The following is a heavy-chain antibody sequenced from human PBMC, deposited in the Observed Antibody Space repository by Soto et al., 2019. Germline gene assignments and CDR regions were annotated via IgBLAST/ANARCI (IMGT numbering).Heavy chain of an antibody. CDR2: IYFNGNT. CDR1: AASFSKYY. Sequence: SETLSLTCIVSAASFSKYYWTWIRQPPGKGLEWIGYIYFNGNTKYNPSLEGRLTISMDTSKKEFSLKLTSVTAADAAVDYCASVTFGGIGLAHWGQGTLVTVSS. J-gene: IGHJ4*02. V-gene: IGHV4-59*01. D-gene: IGHD3-16*01. CDR3: ASVTFGGIGLAH.